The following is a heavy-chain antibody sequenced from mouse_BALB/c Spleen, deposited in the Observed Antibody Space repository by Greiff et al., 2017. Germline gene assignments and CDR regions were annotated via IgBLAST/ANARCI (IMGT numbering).Heavy chain of an antibody. J-gene: IGHJ3*01. V-gene: IGHV2-4-1*01. CDR1: GFSLTSYG. Sequence: VQLVESGPGLVQPSQSLSITCTVSGFSLTSYGVHWVRQSPGKGLEWLGVIWSGGSTDYNAAFISRLSISKDNSKSQVFLKLNSLQTDDTATYYCANLIYDGYSFAYWGQGTLVTVSA. CDR2: IWSGGST. D-gene: IGHD2-3*01. CDR3: ANLIYDGYSFAY.